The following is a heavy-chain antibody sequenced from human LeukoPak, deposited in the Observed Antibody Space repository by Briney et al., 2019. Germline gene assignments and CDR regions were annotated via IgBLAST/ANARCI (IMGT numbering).Heavy chain of an antibody. V-gene: IGHV4-39*07. J-gene: IGHJ4*02. CDR2: VYYTGAS. CDR1: GGSISSSSYY. Sequence: SETLSLTCTVSGGSISSSSYYWGWIRQPPGKGLEWIGSVYYTGASYYNPSLKSRVTISIDTSKNHFSLDLTSVTAADTAVYYCARGAPPQNWGQGALVTVSS. CDR3: ARGAPPQN.